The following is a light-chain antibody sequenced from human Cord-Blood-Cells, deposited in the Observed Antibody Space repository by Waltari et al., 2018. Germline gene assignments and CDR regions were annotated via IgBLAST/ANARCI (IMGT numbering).Light chain of an antibody. CDR3: QQYYSTPLT. CDR2: WAS. Sequence: DIVMTQAPDSRAVSLGERATINCKSSQSVLYSSNNKNDLAWYQQKPGQPPKLLIYWASTRESGVPDRFSGSGSGTDFTLTISSLQAEDVAVYYCQQYYSTPLTFGGGTKVEIK. CDR1: QSVLYSSNNKND. J-gene: IGKJ4*01. V-gene: IGKV4-1*01.